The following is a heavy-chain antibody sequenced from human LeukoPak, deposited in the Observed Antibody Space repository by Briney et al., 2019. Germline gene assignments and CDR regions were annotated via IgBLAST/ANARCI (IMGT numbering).Heavy chain of an antibody. CDR3: ARDGPYSSSATHPP. CDR2: IKQDGSEK. Sequence: PGGSLRLSCAASGFTFSSYSMSWVRQAPGKGLEWVANIKQDGSEKYYLGSVKGRFTISRDNAKSSLYLQMDSLRAEDTAVYYCARDGPYSSSATHPPWGQGTLVTVSS. D-gene: IGHD6-6*01. J-gene: IGHJ5*02. CDR1: GFTFSSYS. V-gene: IGHV3-7*03.